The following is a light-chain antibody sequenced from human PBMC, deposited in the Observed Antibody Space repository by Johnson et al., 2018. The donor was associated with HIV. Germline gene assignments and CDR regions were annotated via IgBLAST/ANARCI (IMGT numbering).Light chain of an antibody. V-gene: IGLV1-51*01. Sequence: QSVLKQPPSVSAAPGQKVTISCSGSSSNIGNNYVSWYQQLPGTAPKLLIYDNNKRPSGIPDRFSGSKSGTSATLGITGLQTGDEADYYCGTWDSRLYVFGTGTKVTVL. CDR2: DNN. CDR3: GTWDSRLYV. J-gene: IGLJ1*01. CDR1: SSNIGNNY.